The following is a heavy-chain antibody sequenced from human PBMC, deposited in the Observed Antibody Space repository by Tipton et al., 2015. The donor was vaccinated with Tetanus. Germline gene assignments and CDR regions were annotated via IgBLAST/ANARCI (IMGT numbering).Heavy chain of an antibody. CDR1: GGSISSGGYY. CDR2: IYYSGST. D-gene: IGHD1-26*01. CDR3: ARVTRDKTVGATYYFDY. V-gene: IGHV4-31*03. J-gene: IGHJ4*02. Sequence: TLSLTCTVSGGSISSGGYYWSWIRQHPGKGLEWIGYIYYSGSTYYNPSLKSRVTISVDTSKNQFSLKLSSVTAADTAVYYCARVTRDKTVGATYYFDYWGQGTLVTVSS.